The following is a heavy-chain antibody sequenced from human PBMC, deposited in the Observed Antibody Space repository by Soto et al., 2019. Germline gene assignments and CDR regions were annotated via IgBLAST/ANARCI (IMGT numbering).Heavy chain of an antibody. J-gene: IGHJ4*02. D-gene: IGHD3-10*01. V-gene: IGHV3-21*01. Sequence: GGSLRLSCAASGFTFSSYSMNWVRQAPGKGLEWVSSISSSSSYIYYADSVKGRFTISRDNAKNSLYLQMNSLRAEDTAVYYCARDGPLWFGELSELFDYWGQGTLVTVSS. CDR3: ARDGPLWFGELSELFDY. CDR2: ISSSSSYI. CDR1: GFTFSSYS.